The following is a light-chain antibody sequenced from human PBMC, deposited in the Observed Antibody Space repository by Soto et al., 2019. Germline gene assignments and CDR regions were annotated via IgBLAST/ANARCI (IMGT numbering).Light chain of an antibody. CDR2: GAS. V-gene: IGKV3-15*01. Sequence: EIVMTQSPATLSLSPVEVSTLSCRAIQSVSSNLAWYQQKPGQAPRLLIYGASTRATGVPARFSGSGSGTEFTLTISTLQSEDFAVYYCQQYDNWPPLTFGGGTKVDIK. J-gene: IGKJ4*01. CDR1: QSVSSN. CDR3: QQYDNWPPLT.